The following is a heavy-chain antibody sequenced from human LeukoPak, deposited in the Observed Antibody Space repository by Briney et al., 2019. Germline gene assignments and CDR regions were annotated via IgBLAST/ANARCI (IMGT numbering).Heavy chain of an antibody. CDR3: AKGSSNWRDYYYFDY. CDR1: GFTFDDYA. J-gene: IGHJ4*02. CDR2: ISDSGGST. D-gene: IGHD6-13*01. Sequence: GRSLRLSCAASGFTFDDYAMHWVRQAPGKGLAWVSAISDSGGSTQYADSVRGRFTISRDNSKNTLYLQMNSLRAEDTAVYYCAKGSSNWRDYYYFDYWGQGTLVTVSS. V-gene: IGHV3-23*01.